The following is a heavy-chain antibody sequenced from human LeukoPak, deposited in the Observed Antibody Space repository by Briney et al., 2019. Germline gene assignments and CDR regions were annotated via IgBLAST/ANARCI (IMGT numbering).Heavy chain of an antibody. Sequence: SVKVSCKASGGTFSSYAISWVRQAPGQGLEWMGRIIPILGIANYAQKFQGRVTITADKSTSTAYMELSSLRSEDTAVYYCAREWLNSGYDYDYYYGMDVWGQGTTVTVSS. CDR2: IIPILGIA. D-gene: IGHD5-12*01. CDR3: AREWLNSGYDYDYYYGMDV. V-gene: IGHV1-69*04. CDR1: GGTFSSYA. J-gene: IGHJ6*02.